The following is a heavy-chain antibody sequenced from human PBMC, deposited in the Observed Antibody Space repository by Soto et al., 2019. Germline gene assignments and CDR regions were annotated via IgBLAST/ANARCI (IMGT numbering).Heavy chain of an antibody. CDR2: ISGSGGST. J-gene: IGHJ3*02. D-gene: IGHD1-26*01. CDR3: AKSVVGPPDAFDI. CDR1: GFTFSSYA. V-gene: IGHV3-23*01. Sequence: EVQLLESGGGLVQPGGSLRLSCAASGFTFSSYAMSWVRQAPGKGLEWVSAISGSGGSTYYADSVKGWFTISRDNSKNTLYLQMNSLRAEDTAVYYCAKSVVGPPDAFDIWGQGTMVTVSS.